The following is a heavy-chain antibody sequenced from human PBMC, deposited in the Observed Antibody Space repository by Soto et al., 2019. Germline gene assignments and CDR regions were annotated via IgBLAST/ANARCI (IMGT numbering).Heavy chain of an antibody. CDR2: INHSGST. V-gene: IGHV4-34*01. CDR3: ARAVGATIIDY. D-gene: IGHD1-26*01. CDR1: GGSFSGYY. J-gene: IGHJ4*02. Sequence: SETLSLTCAVYGGSFSGYYWSWIRQPPGKGLEWIGEINHSGSTNYNPSLKSRVTISVDTSKNQFSLKLGSVTAADTAVYYCARAVGATIIDYWGQGTLVTVSS.